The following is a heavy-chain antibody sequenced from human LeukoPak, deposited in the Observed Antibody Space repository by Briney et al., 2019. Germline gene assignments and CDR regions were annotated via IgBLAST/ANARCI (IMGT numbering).Heavy chain of an antibody. D-gene: IGHD6-13*01. CDR1: GFTFSSYA. V-gene: IGHV3-23*01. CDR2: ISGSGGST. Sequence: GGSLRLSCAASGFTFSSYAMSWVRQAPGKGLEWASAISGSGGSTYYADSVKGRFTISRDNSKNTLYLQMNSLRAEDTAVYYCAKDERIWQQLALWGQGTLVTVSS. CDR3: AKDERIWQQLAL. J-gene: IGHJ4*02.